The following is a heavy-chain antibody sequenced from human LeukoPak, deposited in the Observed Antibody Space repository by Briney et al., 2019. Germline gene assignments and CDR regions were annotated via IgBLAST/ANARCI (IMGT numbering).Heavy chain of an antibody. CDR1: GFTFSTYA. V-gene: IGHV3-30-3*01. Sequence: GGSLRLSCAASGFTFSTYAMHWVRQAPGKGLEWVAVISYDGSNKYYADSVKGRFTISRDNSKNTLYLQMNSLRAEDTAVYYCARRGYYGSGSYYKGPFDYWGQGTLVTVSS. CDR2: ISYDGSNK. CDR3: ARRGYYGSGSYYKGPFDY. J-gene: IGHJ4*02. D-gene: IGHD3-10*01.